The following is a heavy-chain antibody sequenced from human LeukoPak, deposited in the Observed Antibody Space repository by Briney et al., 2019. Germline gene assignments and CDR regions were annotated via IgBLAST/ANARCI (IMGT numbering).Heavy chain of an antibody. J-gene: IGHJ5*02. CDR1: GFTFSRHG. CDR2: IWYDGSNQ. CDR3: ARDRTNWFDP. V-gene: IGHV3-33*01. Sequence: GGSLRLSCAASGFTFSRHGMHWVRQAPGKGLEWVAVIWYDGSNQYYGDSVKGRFTISRDNSKNTLYPQMNSLRAEDTAVYYCARDRTNWFDPWGQGTLVTVSS.